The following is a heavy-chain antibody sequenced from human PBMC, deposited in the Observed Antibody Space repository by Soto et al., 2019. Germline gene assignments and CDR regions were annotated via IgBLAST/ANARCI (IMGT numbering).Heavy chain of an antibody. CDR1: GYTFTNHW. Sequence: PGESLKISCKGFGYTFTNHWIGWVRQMPGKGLEWMGIIYPGDSDPRYSPSFQGQVTISADKSISTAYLQWSNLKASDTAVYYCVRHGPGDVELPTSRGSLPYYYAMDVWGQGTTVTVSS. CDR3: VRHGPGDVELPTSRGSLPYYYAMDV. D-gene: IGHD3-10*01. J-gene: IGHJ6*02. CDR2: IYPGDSDP. V-gene: IGHV5-51*01.